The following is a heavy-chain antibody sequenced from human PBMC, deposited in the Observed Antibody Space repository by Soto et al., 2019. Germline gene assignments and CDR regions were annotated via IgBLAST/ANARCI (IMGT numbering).Heavy chain of an antibody. CDR1: GFTFSSYG. J-gene: IGHJ3*02. D-gene: IGHD2-8*01. V-gene: IGHV3-33*01. CDR2: IWYDGSNK. CDR3: ASSGGDGGTNLYGPHAFDI. Sequence: QVQLVESGGGVVQPGRSLRLSCAASGFTFSSYGMHWVRQAPGKGLEWVAVIWYDGSNKYYADSVKGRFTISRDNSKNTLYLQMNSLRAEDTAVYYCASSGGDGGTNLYGPHAFDIWGQGTMVTVSS.